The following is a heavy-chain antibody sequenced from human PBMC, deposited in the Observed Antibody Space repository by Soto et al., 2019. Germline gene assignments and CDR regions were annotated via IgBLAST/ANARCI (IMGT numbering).Heavy chain of an antibody. J-gene: IGHJ6*02. CDR2: INAGNGNT. D-gene: IGHD6-13*01. CDR3: ARGRTRLAAAGYYGMDV. Sequence: ASVKVSCKASGYTFTSYAMHWVRQAPGQRLEWMGWINAGNGNTKYSQKFQGRVTMTTDTSTSTAYMELRSLRSDDTAVYYCARGRTRLAAAGYYGMDVWGQGTTVTVSS. CDR1: GYTFTSYA. V-gene: IGHV1-3*01.